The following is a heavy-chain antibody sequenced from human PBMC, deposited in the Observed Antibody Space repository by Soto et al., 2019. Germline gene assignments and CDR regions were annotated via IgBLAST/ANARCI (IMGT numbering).Heavy chain of an antibody. CDR3: ARDDYCSGGSCFPNDAFDI. CDR1: GFTFTSYD. D-gene: IGHD2-15*01. Sequence: GASLKVSCKASGFTFTSYDINWVRQATGQGLEWMGWISAYNGNTNYAQKLQGRVTMTTDTSTSTAYMELRSLRSDDTAVYYCARDDYCSGGSCFPNDAFDIWGQGTMVTVSS. J-gene: IGHJ3*02. CDR2: ISAYNGNT. V-gene: IGHV1-18*01.